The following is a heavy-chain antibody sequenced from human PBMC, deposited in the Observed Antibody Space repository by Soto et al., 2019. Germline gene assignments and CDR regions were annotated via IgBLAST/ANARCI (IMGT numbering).Heavy chain of an antibody. V-gene: IGHV4-59*01. CDR3: ARVGRIAAAGTGWFDP. J-gene: IGHJ5*02. Sequence: TLSLTCTVSGGSISSSYWSWIRQPPGKGLEWIGYIYYSGSTNYNPSLKSRVTISVDTSKNQFSLKLSSVTAADTAVYYCARVGRIAAAGTGWFDPWGQGTLVTVSS. D-gene: IGHD6-13*01. CDR2: IYYSGST. CDR1: GGSISSSY.